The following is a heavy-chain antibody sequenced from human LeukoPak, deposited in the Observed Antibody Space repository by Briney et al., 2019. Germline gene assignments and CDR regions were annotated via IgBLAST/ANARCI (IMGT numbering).Heavy chain of an antibody. V-gene: IGHV3-30*01. CDR1: GLTFSSYA. CDR2: ISYDGSNK. CDR3: TTYGRDGYRGYF. D-gene: IGHD5-24*01. J-gene: IGHJ4*02. Sequence: GRSLRLSCAASGLTFSSYAMHWVRQAPGKGLEWVAVISYDGSNKYYADSVKGRFTISRDNAKNTVYLQMNSLRAEDTAVYYCTTYGRDGYRGYFRGQGALVTVYS.